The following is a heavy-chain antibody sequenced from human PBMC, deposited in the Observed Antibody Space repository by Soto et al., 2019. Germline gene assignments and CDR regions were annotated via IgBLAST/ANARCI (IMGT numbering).Heavy chain of an antibody. CDR1: GFTISSNY. CDR2: IYSGGNT. CDR3: ATRGGNYVSSGDS. Sequence: EVPLVESGGGLIQPGGSLRLSCAASGFTISSNYMSWVRQAPGKGLEWVSLIYSGGNTYYADSVKGRFTISRDNSKNTLYLQMNSLRAEDTAVYYCATRGGNYVSSGDSWGPGTLVTVSS. V-gene: IGHV3-53*01. J-gene: IGHJ4*02. D-gene: IGHD1-26*01.